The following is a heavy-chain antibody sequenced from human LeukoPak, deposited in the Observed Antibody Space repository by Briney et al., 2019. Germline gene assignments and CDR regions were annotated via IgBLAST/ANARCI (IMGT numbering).Heavy chain of an antibody. CDR3: ARSWQQPVPNYFDY. CDR2: ISSSSSTI. D-gene: IGHD6-13*01. V-gene: IGHV3-48*04. CDR1: GFTFSSYS. Sequence: PGGSLRLSCAASGFTFSSYSMNWVRQAPGKWREWVSYISSSSSTIYYADSGKGRFTISRDNAKNSLYLQMNSLRAEDTAVYYCARSWQQPVPNYFDYWGQGTLVTVSS. J-gene: IGHJ4*02.